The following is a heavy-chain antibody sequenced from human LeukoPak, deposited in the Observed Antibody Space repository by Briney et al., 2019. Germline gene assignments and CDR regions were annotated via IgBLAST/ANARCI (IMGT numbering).Heavy chain of an antibody. CDR3: ARGGAARLHFQN. CDR1: GFTFSTYW. V-gene: IGHV4-59*01. D-gene: IGHD6-6*01. Sequence: PGGSLRLSCAASGFTFSTYWMHWVRQAPGKGLEWIGYIYHSGSTNYNPSLQSRVTISVDTSKNQFSLNLNSVTAADTAVYYCARGGAARLHFQNWGQGTLVTVSS. CDR2: IYHSGST. J-gene: IGHJ1*01.